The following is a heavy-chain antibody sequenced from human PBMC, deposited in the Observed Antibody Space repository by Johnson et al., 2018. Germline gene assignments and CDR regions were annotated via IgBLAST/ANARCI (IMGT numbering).Heavy chain of an antibody. V-gene: IGHV3-48*01. Sequence: EVQLLESGGGLVQSGGSLRLSCAASGFTFSSYNMNWVRQAPGKGLEWVSYISRSSSTIYYADSVKGRFTISRDNAKNSLYLQMNSLRAEDTAVYYCARSGSGYMDVWGKGTTVTVSS. J-gene: IGHJ6*03. CDR1: GFTFSSYN. CDR3: ARSGSGYMDV. D-gene: IGHD3-22*01. CDR2: ISRSSSTI.